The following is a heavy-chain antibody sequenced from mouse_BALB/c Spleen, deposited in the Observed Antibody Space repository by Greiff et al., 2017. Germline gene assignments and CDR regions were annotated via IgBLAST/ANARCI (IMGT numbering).Heavy chain of an antibody. CDR1: GYTFTNYW. CDR2: IYPGGGYT. V-gene: IGHV1-63*02. CDR3: AREETEGFDY. Sequence: VKLMESGAELVRPGTSVKISCKASGYTFTNYWLGWVKQRPGHGLEWIGDIYPGGGYTNYNEKFKGKATLTADTSSSTAYMQLSSLTSEDSAVYFCAREETEGFDYWGQGTTLTVSS. J-gene: IGHJ2*01.